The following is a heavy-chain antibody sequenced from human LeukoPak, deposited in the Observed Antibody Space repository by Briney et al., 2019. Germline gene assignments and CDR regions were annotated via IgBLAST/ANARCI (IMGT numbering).Heavy chain of an antibody. Sequence: GGSLRLSCAASGFTFSKYWMLWVRQAPGKGLESVSRINTDGTVTTYADSVKGRFTVSRDKADNTMFLQMHSVRDEDTAVYYCATKQWLAPPPDSWGQGTPVTVSS. V-gene: IGHV3-74*01. CDR3: ATKQWLAPPPDS. CDR1: GFTFSKYW. J-gene: IGHJ4*02. D-gene: IGHD6-19*01. CDR2: INTDGTVT.